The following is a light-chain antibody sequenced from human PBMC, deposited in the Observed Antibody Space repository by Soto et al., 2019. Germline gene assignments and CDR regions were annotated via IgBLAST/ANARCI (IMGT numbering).Light chain of an antibody. V-gene: IGKV3-11*01. J-gene: IGKJ2*01. CDR2: DAS. Sequence: EIVLTQSPATLSLSPGERATLSGRASQSVSSYLAWYQQKPGQAPRLLIYDASNRATGIPARFSGSGSGTDFTLTISSLEPEDFAVYYCHQRSNWPRMYTFGQGTKLEIK. CDR3: HQRSNWPRMYT. CDR1: QSVSSY.